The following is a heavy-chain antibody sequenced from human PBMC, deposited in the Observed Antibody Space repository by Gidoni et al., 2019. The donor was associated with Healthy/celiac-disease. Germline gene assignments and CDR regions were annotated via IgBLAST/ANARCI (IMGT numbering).Heavy chain of an antibody. CDR3: ARVKEYSSPAYYYYGMDV. CDR1: GGTFSSYA. V-gene: IGHV1-69*01. J-gene: IGHJ6*02. D-gene: IGHD6-6*01. CDR2: IIPIFGTA. Sequence: QVQLGQSGGEVKKPGAPVKVSCKASGGTFSSYAISWGRQAPGQGLEWMGGIIPIFGTANYAQKFQGRVTITADESTSTAYMELSSLRSEDTAVYYCARVKEYSSPAYYYYGMDVWGQGTTVTVSS.